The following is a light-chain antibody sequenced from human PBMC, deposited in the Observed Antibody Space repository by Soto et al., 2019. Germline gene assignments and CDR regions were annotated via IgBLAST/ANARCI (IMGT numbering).Light chain of an antibody. CDR3: LQHRSYPRT. Sequence: DIQMTQSPSSLSTSVGDRVTITCRASQDISNDLAWYQQKPGKAPTRLIYHASTLQSGVPSRFSGSGSGTEFTLTISSLQPEDFATYYCLQHRSYPRTFGGGTKVEI. CDR2: HAS. V-gene: IGKV1-17*01. CDR1: QDISND. J-gene: IGKJ4*01.